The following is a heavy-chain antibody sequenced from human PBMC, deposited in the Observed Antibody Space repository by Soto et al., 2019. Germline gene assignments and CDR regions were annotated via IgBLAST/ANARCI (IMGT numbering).Heavy chain of an antibody. V-gene: IGHV1-3*01. J-gene: IGHJ4*02. Sequence: SVEVCWKAPRDGFTSCSMRWLRQSPGQRLEWMGWINAGNGNTKYSQKFQGRVTITRDTSASTAYMELSSLRSEDTAVYYCARDPLVGAYAPDYWGKGTLVTVSS. CDR2: INAGNGNT. CDR3: ARDPLVGAYAPDY. D-gene: IGHD1-26*01. CDR1: RDGFTSCS.